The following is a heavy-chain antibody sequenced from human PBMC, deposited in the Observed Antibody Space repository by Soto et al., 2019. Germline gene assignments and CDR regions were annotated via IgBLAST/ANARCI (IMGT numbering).Heavy chain of an antibody. J-gene: IGHJ5*02. CDR3: ARRITMIVVGTSPDWFDP. V-gene: IGHV4-30-4*01. CDR1: GGSISSGDYY. Sequence: PSETLGLTCTVSGGSISSGDYYWSWIRQPPGKGLEWIGYIYYSGSTYYNPSLKSRVTISVDTSKNQFSLKLSSVTAADTAVYYCARRITMIVVGTSPDWFDPWGQGTMVTVSS. CDR2: IYYSGST. D-gene: IGHD3-22*01.